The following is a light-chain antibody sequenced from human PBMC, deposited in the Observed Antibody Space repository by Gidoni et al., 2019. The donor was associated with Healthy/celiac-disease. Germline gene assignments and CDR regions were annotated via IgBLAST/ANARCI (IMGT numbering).Light chain of an antibody. CDR1: SSNIGSNT. CDR2: SNN. J-gene: IGLJ1*01. V-gene: IGLV1-44*01. CDR3: AAWDDSLSGPSYV. Sequence: QSVLTQPPSASGTPGQRVTISCSGSSSNIGSNTVNWYQQLPGTAPKLLIYSNNQRPSGVPDRFSGSKSGTSASLAISGLQSEEEADYYCAAWDDSLSGPSYVFGTGTKVTVL.